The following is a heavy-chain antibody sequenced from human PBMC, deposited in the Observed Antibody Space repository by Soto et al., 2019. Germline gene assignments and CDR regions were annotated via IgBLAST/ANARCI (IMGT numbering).Heavy chain of an antibody. Sequence: QVQLQQWGAGLLKPSETLSLTCAVYGGSFSGYCWSWIRQSPGKGLEWIGEIDHNGHTNYNPSLKSRVTISVDKSKNQFSLRLSSTTAADTATYYCAPYGSGIYYISRDQYWGQGTLVTASS. CDR1: GGSFSGYC. V-gene: IGHV4-34*01. D-gene: IGHD3-10*01. CDR2: IDHNGHT. J-gene: IGHJ4*02. CDR3: APYGSGIYYISRDQY.